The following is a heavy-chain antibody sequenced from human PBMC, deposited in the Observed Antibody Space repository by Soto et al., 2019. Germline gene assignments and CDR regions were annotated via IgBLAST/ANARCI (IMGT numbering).Heavy chain of an antibody. V-gene: IGHV1-8*01. Sequence: GASVKVSCKASGYTFTSYDINWVRQATGQGLEWMGWMNPNSGNTDYAQKFQGWVTMTRDTSISTAYMELSRLRSDDTAVYYCARESYDILTGYGFYYYYYGMDVWGQGTTVTVSS. J-gene: IGHJ6*02. CDR1: GYTFTSYD. CDR2: MNPNSGNT. CDR3: ARESYDILTGYGFYYYYYGMDV. D-gene: IGHD3-9*01.